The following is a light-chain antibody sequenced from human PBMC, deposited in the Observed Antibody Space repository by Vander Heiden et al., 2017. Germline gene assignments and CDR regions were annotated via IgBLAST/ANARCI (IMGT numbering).Light chain of an antibody. CDR2: GAS. CDR3: QQYGSSPLT. Sequence: EIVLTPSPGTLSLSPGERATLSCRASQSVSSSYLAWYQQKPGQAPRLLIYGASSRATGIPDRFSGSGSGTDFTLTISRLEPEDFAVYYCQQYGSSPLTFGHGTKVDIK. CDR1: QSVSSSY. V-gene: IGKV3-20*01. J-gene: IGKJ3*01.